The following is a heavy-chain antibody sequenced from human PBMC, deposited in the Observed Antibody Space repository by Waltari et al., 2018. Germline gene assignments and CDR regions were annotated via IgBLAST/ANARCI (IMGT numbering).Heavy chain of an antibody. Sequence: EVQLLESGGELVQAGGSLRLSCGVSGFTFNNYTINWVHRAPGTGLQWVAAISISDATFHADSVKGRFTISRDTSKDTVYLQMNTLRADDTAVYYCANPSSGYYYYFDYWGQGTLVTVSS. CDR2: ISISDAT. CDR3: ANPSSGYYYYFDY. D-gene: IGHD3-22*01. V-gene: IGHV3-23*01. CDR1: GFTFNNYT. J-gene: IGHJ4*02.